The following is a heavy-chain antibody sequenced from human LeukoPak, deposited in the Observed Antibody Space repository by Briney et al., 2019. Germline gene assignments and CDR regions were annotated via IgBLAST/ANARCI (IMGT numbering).Heavy chain of an antibody. D-gene: IGHD3-9*01. V-gene: IGHV3-23*01. CDR3: AKARYYDWLSDY. CDR2: ISGSGGST. J-gene: IGHJ4*02. CDR1: GFTFSSYA. Sequence: GGSLRLSCAASGFTFSSYAMSWVRQAPGKGLEWVSVISGSGGSTYYADSVKGRFTISRDNSKNTVYLQMNSLRAEDTAIYYCAKARYYDWLSDYWGQGTLVTVSS.